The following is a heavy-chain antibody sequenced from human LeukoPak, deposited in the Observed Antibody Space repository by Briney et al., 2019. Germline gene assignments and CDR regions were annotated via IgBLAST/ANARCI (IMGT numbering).Heavy chain of an antibody. CDR1: GFSFTNFW. V-gene: IGHV3-7*04. CDR2: IHPEGNEK. CDR3: ARGDAFSGDH. Sequence: GGSLRLSCAVSGFSFTNFWMSWVRQAPGRGLEWVANIHPEGNEKYHVESVKGRFTISRDNTKNLLFLQMNGLRVEDTAVYYCARGDAFSGDHWGQGPLVTVSS. J-gene: IGHJ4*02.